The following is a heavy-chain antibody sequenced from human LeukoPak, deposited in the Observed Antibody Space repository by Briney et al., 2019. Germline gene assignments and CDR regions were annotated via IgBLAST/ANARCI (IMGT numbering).Heavy chain of an antibody. J-gene: IGHJ5*02. CDR2: INWNGGST. CDR1: GFTFDDYG. V-gene: IGHV3-20*04. CDR3: ARDRGRYYGSGSHP. D-gene: IGHD3-10*01. Sequence: PGGSLRLSCAASGFTFDDYGMSWVRQVPGKGLEWVSGINWNGGSTGYADSVKGRFTISRDNGKNILFLHMSGLRVEDTAFYYCARDRGRYYGSGSHPWGQGTLVTVSS.